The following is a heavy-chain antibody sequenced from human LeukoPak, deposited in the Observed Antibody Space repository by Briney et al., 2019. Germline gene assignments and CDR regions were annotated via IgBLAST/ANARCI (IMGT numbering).Heavy chain of an antibody. CDR3: ARDGSSWVRNWFDP. D-gene: IGHD6-13*01. J-gene: IGHJ5*02. CDR1: GGSISSSSYY. Sequence: PSETLSLTCSVSGGSISSSSYYWGWIRQPPGKGLEWIGNIYYSGRTYYNPSLKSRVTISVDTSKNQFSLKLSSVTAADTAVYYCARDGSSWVRNWFDPWGQGTLVTVSS. CDR2: IYYSGRT. V-gene: IGHV4-39*02.